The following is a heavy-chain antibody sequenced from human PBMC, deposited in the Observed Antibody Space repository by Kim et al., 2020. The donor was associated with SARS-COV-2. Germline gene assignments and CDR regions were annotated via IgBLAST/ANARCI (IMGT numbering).Heavy chain of an antibody. J-gene: IGHJ4*02. Sequence: ASVKVSCKASGYTFTGYYMHWVRQAPGQGVERMGWINPHSGGTNFAQKFQGWDTMNRDTSISTAYMELSRLRYDTTAVNYCASESISSSWDYWGQGTLVT. V-gene: IGHV1-2*04. D-gene: IGHD6-13*01. CDR2: INPHSGGT. CDR3: ASESISSSWDY. CDR1: GYTFTGYY.